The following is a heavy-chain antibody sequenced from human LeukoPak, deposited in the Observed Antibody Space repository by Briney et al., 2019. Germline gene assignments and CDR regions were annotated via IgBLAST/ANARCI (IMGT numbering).Heavy chain of an antibody. J-gene: IGHJ4*02. D-gene: IGHD1-14*01. CDR2: IHRSGSP. V-gene: IGHV4-4*02. Sequence: PSETLSLTCTVSLDSTTSNFWSWVRQPPGKGLEWIGEIHRSGSPNYNPSLQSRVTISIDRSRNQIVLVLSSVTAADTAVYYCAREILGGFNPGAYWGQGTLVTVSS. CDR1: LDSTTSNF. CDR3: AREILGGFNPGAY.